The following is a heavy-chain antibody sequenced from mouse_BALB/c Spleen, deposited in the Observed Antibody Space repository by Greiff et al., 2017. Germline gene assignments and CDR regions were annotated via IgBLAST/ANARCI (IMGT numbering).Heavy chain of an antibody. CDR1: GFTFSSYY. V-gene: IGHV5-6-2*01. CDR3: ARHIDGNYPYYYAMDY. J-gene: IGHJ4*01. CDR2: INSNGGST. D-gene: IGHD2-1*01. Sequence: EVKVVESGGGLVKLGGSLKLSCAASGFTFSSYYMSWVRQTPEKRLELVAAINSNGGSTYYPDTVKGRFTISRDNAKNTLYLQMSSLKSEDTALYYCARHIDGNYPYYYAMDYWGQGTSVTVSS.